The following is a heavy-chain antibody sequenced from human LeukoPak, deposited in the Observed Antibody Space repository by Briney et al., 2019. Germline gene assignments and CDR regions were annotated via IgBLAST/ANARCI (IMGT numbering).Heavy chain of an antibody. CDR3: ARVRQQLGPDAFDI. CDR1: GFTFSSYS. J-gene: IGHJ3*02. D-gene: IGHD6-13*01. Sequence: PGGSLRLSCAASGFTFSSYSMNWVRQAPGKGLEWVSSISSSSSYIYYADSVKGRFTISRDNAKNSLYLQMNSLRAEDTAVYYCARVRQQLGPDAFDIWGQGTMVTVSS. V-gene: IGHV3-21*01. CDR2: ISSSSSYI.